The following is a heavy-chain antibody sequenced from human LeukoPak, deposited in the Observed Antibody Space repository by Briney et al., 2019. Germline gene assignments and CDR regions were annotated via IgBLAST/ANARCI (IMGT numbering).Heavy chain of an antibody. V-gene: IGHV3-21*01. CDR3: ARFAYCGGHCYYFDY. D-gene: IGHD2-21*01. CDR1: GFTFSTSN. CDR2: ITSSSGYM. J-gene: IGHJ4*02. Sequence: GGSLRLSCAASGFTFSTSNMNWVRQAPGEGLEWVSSITSSSGYMYYADSLKGRFTISRDNAKNSLYLQMDSLRAEDTAVYYCARFAYCGGHCYYFDYWGQGTLVTVS.